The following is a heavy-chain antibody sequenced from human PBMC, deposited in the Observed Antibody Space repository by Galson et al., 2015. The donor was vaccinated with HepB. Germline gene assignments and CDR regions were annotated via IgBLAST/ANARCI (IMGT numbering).Heavy chain of an antibody. V-gene: IGHV1-2*02. CDR3: ARDGTGYSSGWTLS. CDR1: GYTFTGYY. CDR2: INPNSGGT. Sequence: SVKVSCKASGYTFTGYYMHWVRQAPGQGLEWMGWINPNSGGTNYAQKFQGRVTMTRDTSISTAYMELSRLRSDDTAVYYCARDGTGYSSGWTLSWGQGTLVTVSS. D-gene: IGHD6-19*01. J-gene: IGHJ4*02.